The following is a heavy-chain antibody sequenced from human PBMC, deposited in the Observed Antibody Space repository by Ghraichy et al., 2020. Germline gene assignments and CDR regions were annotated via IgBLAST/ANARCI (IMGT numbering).Heavy chain of an antibody. J-gene: IGHJ6*02. Sequence: SETLSLTCTVSGGSISSGGYYWSWIRQLPGKGLEWIGYFYYSGSTYYNPSLKSRVTISVDTSKNQFSLKLSSVTAADTAVYYCARDYYNSPYTMDVWGQGTTVTVSS. CDR2: FYYSGST. D-gene: IGHD5-24*01. V-gene: IGHV4-31*03. CDR3: ARDYYNSPYTMDV. CDR1: GGSISSGGYY.